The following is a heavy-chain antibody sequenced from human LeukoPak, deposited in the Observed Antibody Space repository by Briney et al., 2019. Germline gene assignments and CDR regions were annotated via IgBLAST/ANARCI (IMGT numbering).Heavy chain of an antibody. D-gene: IGHD6-6*01. CDR1: GGSISSGGYS. CDR2: IYHSGST. CDR3: ARGRQYSSSYASAFDI. V-gene: IGHV4-30-2*01. J-gene: IGHJ3*02. Sequence: SQTLSLTCAVSGGSISSGGYSWSWIRQPPGKGLEWIGYIYHSGSTYYNPSLKSRVTISVDRSKNQFSLKLSSVTAADTAVYYCARGRQYSSSYASAFDIWGQGTMVTASS.